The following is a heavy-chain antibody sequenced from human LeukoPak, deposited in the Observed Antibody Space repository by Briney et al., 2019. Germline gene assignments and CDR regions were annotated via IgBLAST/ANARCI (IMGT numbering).Heavy chain of an antibody. CDR2: ITNRGSGSTI. D-gene: IGHD6-25*01. V-gene: IGHV3-48*03. Sequence: PGGSLRLSCAASGFTFSSYEMNWVRQAPGKGLEWVSYITNRGSGSTIYYAGSVKGRFTVSRDDAKNSLYLQMNSLRVEDTAVYYCAREHSSSGWGYFDYWGQGALVTVSS. J-gene: IGHJ4*02. CDR1: GFTFSSYE. CDR3: AREHSSSGWGYFDY.